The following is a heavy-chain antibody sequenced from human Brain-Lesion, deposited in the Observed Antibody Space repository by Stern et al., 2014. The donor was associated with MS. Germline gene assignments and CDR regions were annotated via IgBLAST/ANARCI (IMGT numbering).Heavy chain of an antibody. CDR2: IYYIGNT. D-gene: IGHD2-15*01. J-gene: IGHJ5*02. CDR3: AGEEDIRYCSGGSCTGNWFDP. Sequence: QVQLVESGPGLVKPSETLSLTCTVAGGSVSSTSYAWAWIRQPPGKGLEWIGTIYYIGNTYYSPSLHSRLTISLDTSKTQFSLHLRSGTAADTAVYYCAGEEDIRYCSGGSCTGNWFDPWGQGTLVTVSS. CDR1: GGSVSSTSYA. V-gene: IGHV4-39*01.